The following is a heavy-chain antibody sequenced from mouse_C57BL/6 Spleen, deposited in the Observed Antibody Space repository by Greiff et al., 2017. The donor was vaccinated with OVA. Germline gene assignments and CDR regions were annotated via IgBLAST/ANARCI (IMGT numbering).Heavy chain of an antibody. CDR2: INPNNGGT. Sequence: VQLQQSGPELVKPGASVKISCKASGYTFTDYYMNWVKQSHGKSLEWIGDINPNNGGTSYNQKFKGKATLTVDKSSSTAYMELRSLTSADSAVYYCARLLIDAMDYWGQGTSVTVSS. D-gene: IGHD2-1*01. J-gene: IGHJ4*01. V-gene: IGHV1-26*01. CDR3: ARLLIDAMDY. CDR1: GYTFTDYY.